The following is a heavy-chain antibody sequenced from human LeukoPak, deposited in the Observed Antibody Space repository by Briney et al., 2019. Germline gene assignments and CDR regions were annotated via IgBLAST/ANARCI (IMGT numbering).Heavy chain of an antibody. D-gene: IGHD1-1*01. J-gene: IGHJ6*03. Sequence: GASVKFSCKASGYSFTSYGISWVRQAPGQGLEWMGWISAYNGATNHAHKFQGRVTMTTDTPTTTAYMELRSLRSDDTAVYYCARQQLEWATIRNVGYYQYYYMDVWGKGTTVTVSS. V-gene: IGHV1-18*01. CDR2: ISAYNGAT. CDR3: ARQQLEWATIRNVGYYQYYYMDV. CDR1: GYSFTSYG.